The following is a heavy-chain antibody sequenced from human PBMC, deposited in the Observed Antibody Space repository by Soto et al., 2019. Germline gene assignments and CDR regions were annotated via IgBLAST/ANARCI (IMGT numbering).Heavy chain of an antibody. CDR2: IYHSGST. Sequence: QVQLQESGPGLVKPSGTLSLTCAVSDGSISSSNWWSWVRQPPGKGLEWIGEIYHSGSTNYNPSLKSRVTMSVDKSKNQFSLMLSSVTAADTAVYYCARVPRAAAGTDWGQGTLVTVSS. D-gene: IGHD6-13*01. CDR3: ARVPRAAAGTD. J-gene: IGHJ4*02. CDR1: DGSISSSNW. V-gene: IGHV4-4*02.